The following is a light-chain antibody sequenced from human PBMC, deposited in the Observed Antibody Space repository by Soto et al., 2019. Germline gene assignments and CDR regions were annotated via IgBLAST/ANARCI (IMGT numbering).Light chain of an antibody. Sequence: ENVLTQSPDTLSLSPGERATLSCRASQSIGTSLAWYQQRPGQSPRLLIYGASSTATGIPDRFSGSGSGTDFTLTISSLEPDDFGVYYCQQRANWPLTLGGGTKVDIK. J-gene: IGKJ4*01. CDR1: QSIGTS. CDR3: QQRANWPLT. CDR2: GAS. V-gene: IGKV3-11*01.